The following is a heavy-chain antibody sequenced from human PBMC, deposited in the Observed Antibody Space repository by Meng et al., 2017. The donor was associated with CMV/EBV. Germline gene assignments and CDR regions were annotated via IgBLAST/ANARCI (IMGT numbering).Heavy chain of an antibody. J-gene: IGHJ4*02. V-gene: IGHV4-39*07. Sequence: QLQLQESGPGLVKPSETLSLTCTFSGGSMSSSSYYWGWIRQPPGKGLEWIGSIYYSGSTYYNPSLKSRVTISVDTSKNQFSLKLSSVTAADTAVYYCARGGIAAAGLHWGQGTLVTVSS. CDR2: IYYSGST. CDR3: ARGGIAAAGLH. CDR1: GGSMSSSSYY. D-gene: IGHD6-13*01.